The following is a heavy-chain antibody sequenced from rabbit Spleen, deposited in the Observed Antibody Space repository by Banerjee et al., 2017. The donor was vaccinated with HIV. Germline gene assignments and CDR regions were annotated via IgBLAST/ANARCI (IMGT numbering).Heavy chain of an antibody. Sequence: QSLEESGGDLVKPGASLTLTCKASGVSFSDKDVMCWVRQAPGKGLEWIACINIVTGKSVYASWAKGRFTCSKTSSTTVTLQMTSLTAADTATYFCARDTDWADFNLWGPGTLVTVS. CDR1: GVSFSDKDV. J-gene: IGHJ4*01. CDR3: ARDTDWADFNL. V-gene: IGHV1S40*01. CDR2: INIVTGKS. D-gene: IGHD2-1*01.